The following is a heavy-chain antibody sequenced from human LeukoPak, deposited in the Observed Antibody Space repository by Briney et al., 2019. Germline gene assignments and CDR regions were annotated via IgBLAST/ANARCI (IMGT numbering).Heavy chain of an antibody. D-gene: IGHD6-13*01. J-gene: IGHJ3*02. CDR1: GFTFSDYY. CDR2: ISSSASTI. V-gene: IGHV3-11*01. Sequence: GGSLRLSCAASGFTFSDYYMSWIRQAPGKGLEWVSYISSSASTIYYADSVKGRFTISRDNAKNSLYLQMNSLRAEDTAVYYCASPGLEQQLANAFDIWGQGTMVTVSS. CDR3: ASPGLEQQLANAFDI.